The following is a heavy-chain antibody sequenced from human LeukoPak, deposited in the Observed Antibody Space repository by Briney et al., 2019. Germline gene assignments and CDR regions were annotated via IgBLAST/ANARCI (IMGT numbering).Heavy chain of an antibody. V-gene: IGHV3-21*01. Sequence: GGSLRLSCAASGFTFSSYSMNWVRQAPGKGLEWVSSISSSSSYIYYADSVKGRFTISRDNAKNSLYLQMNSLRAEDTAVYYCARDRASMANHDAFDIWGQGTMVTVSS. D-gene: IGHD5-24*01. CDR1: GFTFSSYS. CDR2: ISSSSSYI. CDR3: ARDRASMANHDAFDI. J-gene: IGHJ3*02.